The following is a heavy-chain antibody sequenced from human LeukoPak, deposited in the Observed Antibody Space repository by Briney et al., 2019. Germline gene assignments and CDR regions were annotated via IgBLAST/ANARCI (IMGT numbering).Heavy chain of an antibody. J-gene: IGHJ6*03. CDR3: TRGGFDHNMDV. D-gene: IGHD3-9*01. Sequence: PGGSLRLSCAASGFSLSRYWMHWVRQAPGTGLVWVSYIDNDGTDTSYADSVRGRFTVSRDNAKNTLYLQMNGLRAEDTAVYYCTRGGFDHNMDVWGKGTTVT. CDR2: IDNDGTDT. CDR1: GFSLSRYW. V-gene: IGHV3-74*01.